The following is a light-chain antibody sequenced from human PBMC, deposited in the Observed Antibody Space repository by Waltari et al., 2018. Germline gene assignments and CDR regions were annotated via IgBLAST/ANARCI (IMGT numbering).Light chain of an antibody. V-gene: IGKV1-39*01. Sequence: DIQMTQSPSSLAASVGDRVTITCRASQSISRYLNWYQHKPGKAPKHLIYTSSMLQRGVQSRFSGSGSGTDFTLTISSLQPEDCATYSCLEGNSFPLLTFGGGTKVEIK. CDR2: TSS. CDR1: QSISRY. CDR3: LEGNSFPLLT. J-gene: IGKJ4*01.